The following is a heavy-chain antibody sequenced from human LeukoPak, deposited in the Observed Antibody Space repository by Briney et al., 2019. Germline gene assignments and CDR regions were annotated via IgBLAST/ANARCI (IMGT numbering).Heavy chain of an antibody. CDR1: GGSISSSTYH. CDR3: ARHSSPHAGSSSWYDF. Sequence: SETLSLTCTVSGGSISSSTYHWGWIRQPPGKGLEWSGSIYYSGNTYYNPSLKSRVTISVDTSKNQFSVKLSSVTAADTAVYYCARHSSPHAGSSSWYDFWGQGTLVTVSS. CDR2: IYYSGNT. J-gene: IGHJ5*01. V-gene: IGHV4-39*01. D-gene: IGHD2-15*01.